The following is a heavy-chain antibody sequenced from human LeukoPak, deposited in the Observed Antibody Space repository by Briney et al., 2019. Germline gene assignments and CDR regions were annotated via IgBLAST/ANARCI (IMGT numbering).Heavy chain of an antibody. CDR3: ARDPKGATYYYDSSGYYRPYYFDY. J-gene: IGHJ4*02. Sequence: GGSLRLSCAASGFTFSSYAMSWVRQAPGKGLEWVSYISSSGSTIYYADSVKGRFTISRDNAKNSLYLQMNSLRAEDTAVYYCARDPKGATYYYDSSGYYRPYYFDYWGQGTLVTVSS. CDR2: ISSSGSTI. D-gene: IGHD3-22*01. CDR1: GFTFSSYA. V-gene: IGHV3-48*03.